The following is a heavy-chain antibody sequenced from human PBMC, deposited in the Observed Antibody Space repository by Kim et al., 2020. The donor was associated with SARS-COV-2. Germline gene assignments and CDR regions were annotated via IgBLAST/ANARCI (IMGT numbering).Heavy chain of an antibody. CDR2: ISYDGSNK. D-gene: IGHD3-22*01. Sequence: GVSLRLSCAASGFTFSSYGMHWVRQAPGKGLEWVAVISYDGSNKYYADSVKGRFTISRDNSKNTLYLQMNSLRAEDTAVYYCAKSYDSSGYYSLDAFDI. CDR3: AKSYDSSGYYSLDAFDI. J-gene: IGHJ3*02. CDR1: GFTFSSYG. V-gene: IGHV3-30*18.